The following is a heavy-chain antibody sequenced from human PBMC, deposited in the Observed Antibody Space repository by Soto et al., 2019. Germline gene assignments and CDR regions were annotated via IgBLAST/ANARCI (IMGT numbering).Heavy chain of an antibody. CDR2: MNPNSGNT. D-gene: IGHD1-26*01. CDR1: GYTFTSYD. J-gene: IGHJ3*02. V-gene: IGHV1-8*01. CDR3: ARERSSGAFDI. Sequence: QVQLVQSGAEVKKPGASVKVSCKTSGYTFTSYDINWVRQATGQGLEWMGWMNPNSGNTAYAQKSQRRVTMTRNTSKSTAYMEPSSLRSEDTAVYYCARERSSGAFDIWGQGTMVTVSS.